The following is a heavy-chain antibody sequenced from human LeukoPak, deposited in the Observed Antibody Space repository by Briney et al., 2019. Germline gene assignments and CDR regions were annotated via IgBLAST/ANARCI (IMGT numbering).Heavy chain of an antibody. CDR2: VNYIVST. J-gene: IGHJ4*02. V-gene: IGHV4-31*03. D-gene: IGHD4-23*01. Sequence: SETLSLTCTVSGDSINIHHHFWGWGRQHPGRGLEWIGYVNYIVSTFYNPSLKSRVIISLDTSKNQISLNLTTVTAADTAVYYCAREGGNFDFDYWGQGSLVTVSS. CDR1: GDSINIHHHF. CDR3: AREGGNFDFDY.